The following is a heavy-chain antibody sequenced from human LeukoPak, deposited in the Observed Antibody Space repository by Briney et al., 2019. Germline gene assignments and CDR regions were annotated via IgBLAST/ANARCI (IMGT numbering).Heavy chain of an antibody. CDR1: GLTFSVSA. D-gene: IGHD6-25*01. CDR3: THPAYYYNVDV. Sequence: GGSLKLSCSASGLTFSVSAIHWVRQASGKGLEWVGRIKTKADNYATAYSASVKGRFTISRDDSTNTAYLQMNSLKTEDTAVYYCTHPAYYYNVDVWGKGTTVTVSS. J-gene: IGHJ6*04. V-gene: IGHV3-73*01. CDR2: IKTKADNYAT.